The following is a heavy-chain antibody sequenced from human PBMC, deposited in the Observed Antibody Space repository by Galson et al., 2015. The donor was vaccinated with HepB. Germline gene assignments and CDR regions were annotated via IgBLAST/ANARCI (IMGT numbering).Heavy chain of an antibody. D-gene: IGHD2-15*01. J-gene: IGHJ6*03. CDR2: IYYSGST. V-gene: IGHV4-59*01. Sequence: ETLSLTCTVSGGSISSYYWSWIRQPPGKGLEWIGYIYYSGSTNYNPSFKSRVTISVDTSKNQFSLKLSSVTAADSAVYYCTRVKDIIYYYMDVWGKGTTVTVSS. CDR3: TRVKDIIYYYMDV. CDR1: GGSISSYY.